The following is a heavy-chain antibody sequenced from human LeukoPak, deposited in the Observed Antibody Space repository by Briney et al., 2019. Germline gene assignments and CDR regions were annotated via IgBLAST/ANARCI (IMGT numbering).Heavy chain of an antibody. CDR3: ARDLCSGGSCYRGPRWFDP. J-gene: IGHJ5*02. Sequence: ASVKVSCKASGGTFSSYAISWVRQAPGQGLEWMGGIIPIFGTENYAQKFQGRVTITTDESTSTAYMELSSLRSEDTAVYYCARDLCSGGSCYRGPRWFDPWGQGTLVTVSS. CDR1: GGTFSSYA. D-gene: IGHD2-15*01. V-gene: IGHV1-69*05. CDR2: IIPIFGTE.